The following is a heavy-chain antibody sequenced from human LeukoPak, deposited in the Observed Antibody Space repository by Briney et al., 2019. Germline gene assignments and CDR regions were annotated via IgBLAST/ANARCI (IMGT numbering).Heavy chain of an antibody. CDR2: MNPNSGNT. V-gene: IGHV1-8*01. Sequence: ASVKVSCTASGYTFTSYDINWVRQAPGQGLEWMGWMNPNSGNTGYAQKFQGRVTMTRNTSISTAYMELSSLRSEDTAVYYCARGAATGYDFNYYYYYYMDVWGKGTTVTVSS. D-gene: IGHD3-3*01. J-gene: IGHJ6*03. CDR3: ARGAATGYDFNYYYYYYMDV. CDR1: GYTFTSYD.